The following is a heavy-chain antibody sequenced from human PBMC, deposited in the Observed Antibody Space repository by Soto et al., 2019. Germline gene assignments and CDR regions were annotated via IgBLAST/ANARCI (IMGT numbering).Heavy chain of an antibody. CDR2: ISYDGRNK. J-gene: IGHJ6*02. V-gene: IGHV3-30*04. CDR3: ARDRLRYNWNDFPYYYCGMDV. CDR1: GFTFSSYA. D-gene: IGHD1-1*01. Sequence: QVQLVESGGGVVQPGRSLRLSCAASGFTFSSYAMHWVRQAPGKGLEWVAVISYDGRNKDYADSVKGRFTISRDNAKNTLNLQMNSLRAEDAAVYYCARDRLRYNWNDFPYYYCGMDVWGQGTTVTVSS.